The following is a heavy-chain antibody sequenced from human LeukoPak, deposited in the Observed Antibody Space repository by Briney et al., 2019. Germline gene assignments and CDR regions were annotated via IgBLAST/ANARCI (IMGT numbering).Heavy chain of an antibody. Sequence: ASVKVSCKASGYTFTSYAMHWVRQAPGQRLEWTGWINAGNGNTKYSQKFQGRVTITRDTSASTAYMELSSLGSEDTAVYYCARNSGYGPYYFDYWGQGTLVTVSS. D-gene: IGHD5-18*01. CDR3: ARNSGYGPYYFDY. CDR2: INAGNGNT. CDR1: GYTFTSYA. J-gene: IGHJ4*02. V-gene: IGHV1-3*01.